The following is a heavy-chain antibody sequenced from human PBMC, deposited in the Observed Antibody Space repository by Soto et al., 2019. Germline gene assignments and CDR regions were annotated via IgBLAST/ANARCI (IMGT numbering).Heavy chain of an antibody. CDR3: AHGLDTTMTMPAFDI. V-gene: IGHV3-30*03. CDR1: GFTFSSYG. CDR2: ISHDGSNK. Sequence: PGGSLRFSCAASGFTFSSYGMHWVRQAPGKGLEWVAVISHDGSNKYYADSVKGRFTISRDNSKNTLYLQMTSLRAEDTAVYYCAHGLDTTMTMPAFDIRGQGTPVNVPS. D-gene: IGHD5-18*01. J-gene: IGHJ3*02.